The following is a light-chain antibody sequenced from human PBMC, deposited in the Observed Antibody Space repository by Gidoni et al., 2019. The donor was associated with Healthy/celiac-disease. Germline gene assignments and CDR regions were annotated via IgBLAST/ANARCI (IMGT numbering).Light chain of an antibody. J-gene: IGKJ2*01. CDR1: QSSSSY. CDR3: QQSYSTPTT. Sequence: DIQMTQSPSSLSASVGDRVTITCRASQSSSSYLNWYQQQPGKAPKLLIYAASSLQSGVPSRFSVSGSGTDFTLTISSLQPEDFATFYCQQSYSTPTTFGQGTKLEIK. CDR2: AAS. V-gene: IGKV1-39*01.